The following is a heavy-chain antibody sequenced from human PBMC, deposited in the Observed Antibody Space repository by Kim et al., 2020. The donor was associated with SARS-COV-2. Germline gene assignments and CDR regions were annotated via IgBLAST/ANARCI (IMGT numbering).Heavy chain of an antibody. Sequence: RVTISVDTSKNQFSLKLSSVTAADTAVYYCARHRTLGYCSGGSCDEFDPWGQGTLVTVSS. V-gene: IGHV4-59*08. CDR3: ARHRTLGYCSGGSCDEFDP. D-gene: IGHD2-15*01. J-gene: IGHJ5*02.